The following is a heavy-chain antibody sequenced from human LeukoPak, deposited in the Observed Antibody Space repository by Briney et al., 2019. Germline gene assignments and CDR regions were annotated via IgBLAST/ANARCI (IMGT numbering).Heavy chain of an antibody. CDR1: GFTVSSNY. D-gene: IGHD2-15*01. CDR3: ARDERDGYCSGGSCYSKNFAFDI. J-gene: IGHJ3*02. V-gene: IGHV3-66*02. Sequence: GGSLRLSCAASGFTVSSNYMSWVRQAPGKGLEWVSVIYSGGSTYYADPVKGRFTISRDNSKNTLYLQMNSLRAEDTAVYYCARDERDGYCSGGSCYSKNFAFDIWGQGTMVTASS. CDR2: IYSGGST.